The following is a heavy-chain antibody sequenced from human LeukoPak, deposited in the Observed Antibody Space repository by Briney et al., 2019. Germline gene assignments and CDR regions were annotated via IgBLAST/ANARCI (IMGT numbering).Heavy chain of an antibody. CDR2: ISSSSRYI. CDR3: ARGSGSGSYYMSGDY. Sequence: GGSLRLSCAASGFTFSSHSMNWVRQAPGKGLEWVSSISSSSRYIYYADSVKGRLTISRDNAKNSLYLQMNSLRAEDTAVYYCARGSGSGSYYMSGDYWGQGTLVTASS. J-gene: IGHJ4*02. D-gene: IGHD3-10*01. CDR1: GFTFSSHS. V-gene: IGHV3-21*06.